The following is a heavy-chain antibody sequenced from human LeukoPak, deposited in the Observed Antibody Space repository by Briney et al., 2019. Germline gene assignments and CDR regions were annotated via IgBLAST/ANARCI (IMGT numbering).Heavy chain of an antibody. D-gene: IGHD3-22*01. J-gene: IGHJ3*02. CDR1: GFSFSSYA. V-gene: IGHV3-23*01. CDR3: AKDRRDYYDSSGLKDAFDI. CDR2: VSGSGGST. Sequence: GASVRLSCGASGFSFSSYAMNWVRQPPGKGLEWVSHVSGSGGSTYYADSVKGRFTISRDNSKNTLYLQMNSLRAEDTAVYYCAKDRRDYYDSSGLKDAFDIWGQGTMVTVSS.